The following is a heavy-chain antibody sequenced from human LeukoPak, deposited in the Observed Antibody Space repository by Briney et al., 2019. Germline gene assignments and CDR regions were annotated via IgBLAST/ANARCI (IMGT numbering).Heavy chain of an antibody. Sequence: SETLSLTCAVYGESFSGYYWSWIRQPPGKGLEWIGEINHSGSTNYNPSLKSRVTISVDTSKNQFSLKLSSVTAADTAVYYCARRYSGYDYDYWGQGTLVTVSS. D-gene: IGHD5-12*01. CDR1: GESFSGYY. J-gene: IGHJ4*02. CDR3: ARRYSGYDYDY. CDR2: INHSGST. V-gene: IGHV4-34*01.